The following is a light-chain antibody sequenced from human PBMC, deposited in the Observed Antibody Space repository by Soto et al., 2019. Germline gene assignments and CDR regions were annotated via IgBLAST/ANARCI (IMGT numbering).Light chain of an antibody. J-gene: IGKJ1*01. Sequence: DIVMPPSPLSMPVTLGQPASISCRSSQSLVHSDRNTYLTWFQQRPGQSPRRLIYRVSNRDSGVPDRVSGSGSATDFTLKISRVEAEDVGVYYCMQGTYRRTFGQGTKVEIK. CDR2: RVS. V-gene: IGKV2-30*02. CDR3: MQGTYRRT. CDR1: QSLVHSDRNTY.